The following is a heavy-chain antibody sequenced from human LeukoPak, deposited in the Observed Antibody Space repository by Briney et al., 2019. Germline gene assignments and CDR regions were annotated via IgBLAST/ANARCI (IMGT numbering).Heavy chain of an antibody. CDR2: IYPGDSDT. V-gene: IGHV5-51*01. CDR1: GYDFTFYW. CDR3: ARQGRNYYALDY. Sequence: GESLKISCKGSGYDFTFYWVAWVRQMPGKGLEWMGIIYPGDSDTRYRPSFQGQVTISADKSISTAYLQWGSLKASDTAMYYCARQGRNYYALDYWGQGTLVTVSS. J-gene: IGHJ4*02. D-gene: IGHD1-26*01.